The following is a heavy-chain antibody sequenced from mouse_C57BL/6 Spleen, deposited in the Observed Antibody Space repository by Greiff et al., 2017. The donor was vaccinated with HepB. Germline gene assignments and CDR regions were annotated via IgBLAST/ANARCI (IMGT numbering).Heavy chain of an antibody. V-gene: IGHV1-82*01. J-gene: IGHJ4*01. Sequence: VQLQQSGPELVKPGASVKISCKASGYAFSSSWMNWVKQRPGKGLEWIGRIYPGDGDTNYNGKFKGKATLTADKSSSTAYMQLSSLTSEDSAVYFCARRPFTTVEAMDYWGQGTSVTVSS. CDR3: ARRPFTTVEAMDY. CDR1: GYAFSSSW. CDR2: IYPGDGDT. D-gene: IGHD1-1*01.